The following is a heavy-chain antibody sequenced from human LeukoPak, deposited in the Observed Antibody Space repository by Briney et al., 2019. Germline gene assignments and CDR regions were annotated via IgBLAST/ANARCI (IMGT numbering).Heavy chain of an antibody. D-gene: IGHD2-2*01. CDR3: AKERCSSTSCYPDYNDY. J-gene: IGHJ4*02. Sequence: GGSLRLSCAASGFTFSSYAMRWVRQAPGKGLEWVSAISGSGGSTYYADSVKGRFTISRDNSKNTLYLQMNSLRAEDTAVYYCAKERCSSTSCYPDYNDYWGQGTLVTVSS. CDR1: GFTFSSYA. CDR2: ISGSGGST. V-gene: IGHV3-23*01.